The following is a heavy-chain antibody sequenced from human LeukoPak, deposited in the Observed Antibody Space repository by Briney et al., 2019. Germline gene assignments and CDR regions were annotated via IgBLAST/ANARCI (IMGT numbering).Heavy chain of an antibody. CDR2: NPNSGNT. J-gene: IGHJ4*02. V-gene: IGHV1-8*01. CDR3: ARGPLIAAAGSSAIDY. Sequence: NPNSGNTGYAQKFQGRVTMTRNTSISTAYMELSSLRSEDTAVYYCARGPLIAAAGSSAIDYWGQGTLVTVSS. D-gene: IGHD6-13*01.